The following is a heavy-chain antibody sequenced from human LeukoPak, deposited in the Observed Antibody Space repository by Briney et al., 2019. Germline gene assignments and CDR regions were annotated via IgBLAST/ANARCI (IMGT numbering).Heavy chain of an antibody. V-gene: IGHV3-64*01. Sequence: GGSLRLSCAASGFTFSSYSMHWVRQAPGKGLEYVSAISSNGSSTYYANSVKGRFTISRDNSKNTLYLEMGSLRAEDMAVYYCARAGVVMQNLDAFDIWGQGTMVTVSS. CDR2: ISSNGSST. J-gene: IGHJ3*02. CDR1: GFTFSSYS. D-gene: IGHD3-3*01. CDR3: ARAGVVMQNLDAFDI.